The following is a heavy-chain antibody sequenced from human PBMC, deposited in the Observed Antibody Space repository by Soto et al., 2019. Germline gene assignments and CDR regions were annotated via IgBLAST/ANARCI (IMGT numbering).Heavy chain of an antibody. D-gene: IGHD6-6*01. CDR2: IYYSGST. V-gene: IGHV4-39*01. CDR3: ARQRLGVAARPIDY. CDR1: GGSISSSSYY. J-gene: IGHJ4*02. Sequence: KPSETLSLTCTVSGGSISSSSYYWGWIRQPPGKGLEWIGSIYYSGSTYYNPSLKSRVTISVDTSKNQFSLKLSSVTAADTAVYYCARQRLGVAARPIDYWGQGTLVTVSS.